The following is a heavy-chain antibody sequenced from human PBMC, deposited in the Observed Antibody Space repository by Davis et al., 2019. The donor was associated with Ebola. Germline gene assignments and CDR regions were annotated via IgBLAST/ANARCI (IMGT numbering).Heavy chain of an antibody. V-gene: IGHV3-74*01. Sequence: GESLKISCTASGFTFSTSWMHWVRQAPGKGLIRVSRVNGGGTDTGYADSVKGRFTISRDNAKNTLYLQMNSLRADDTAVYYCANDKWSLDIRGQGTMVTVSS. J-gene: IGHJ3*02. CDR2: VNGGGTDT. D-gene: IGHD2-15*01. CDR3: ANDKWSLDI. CDR1: GFTFSTSW.